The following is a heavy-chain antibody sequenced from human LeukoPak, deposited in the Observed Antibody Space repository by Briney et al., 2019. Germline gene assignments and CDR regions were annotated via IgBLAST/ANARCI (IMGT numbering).Heavy chain of an antibody. J-gene: IGHJ3*02. D-gene: IGHD3-22*01. CDR1: GFTFRGYA. CDR3: AKDQGNSGYYSRDAFDI. Sequence: GGSLRLSCAASGFTFRGYAMSWVRQAPGKGLEYVSAISGTGGSTYYADSVKGRFTISRDNSKTTLYLEMNSLRAEDTAVYYCAKDQGNSGYYSRDAFDIWGQGTMVTVSS. CDR2: ISGTGGST. V-gene: IGHV3-23*01.